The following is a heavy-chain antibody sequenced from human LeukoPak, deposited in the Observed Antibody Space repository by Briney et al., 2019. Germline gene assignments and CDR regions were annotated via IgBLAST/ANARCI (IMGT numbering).Heavy chain of an antibody. J-gene: IGHJ5*01. D-gene: IGHD2-2*01. V-gene: IGHV4-34*01. Sequence: PSETLPLTCAVYGGSFSGYYWSWIRQPPGKGLEWIGEINHSGSTNYNPSLKSRVTISVDTSKNQFSLKLSSVTAADTAVYYCARGVRYCSSTSCLNWFDPWGQGTTVTVSS. CDR2: INHSGST. CDR3: ARGVRYCSSTSCLNWFDP. CDR1: GGSFSGYY.